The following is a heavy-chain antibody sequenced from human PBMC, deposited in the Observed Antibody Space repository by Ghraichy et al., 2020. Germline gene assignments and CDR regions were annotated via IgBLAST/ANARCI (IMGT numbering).Heavy chain of an antibody. CDR1: TNTFTSYG. J-gene: IGHJ3*02. CDR2: ISTYNGNT. V-gene: IGHV1-18*01. CDR3: ARDTRPNSGWYDGDAFDI. D-gene: IGHD6-19*01. Sequence: VKVSCKASTNTFTSYGINWVRQAPGQGLEWMGWISTYNGNTNYAQKLQGRVIMTTDTSTSTAYMELRSLRSDDTAVYYCARDTRPNSGWYDGDAFDIWGQGTMVTVSP.